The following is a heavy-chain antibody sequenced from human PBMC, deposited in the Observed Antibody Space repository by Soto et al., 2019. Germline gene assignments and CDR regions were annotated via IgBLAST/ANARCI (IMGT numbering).Heavy chain of an antibody. CDR3: ANPDDIVVVVAATPPPYFDY. CDR2: IRGSGGST. V-gene: IGHV3-23*01. J-gene: IGHJ4*02. D-gene: IGHD2-15*01. CDR1: GFTFSSYA. Sequence: EVQLLESGGGLVQPGGSLRLSCAASGFTFSSYAMSWVRQAPGKGLEWVSAIRGSGGSTYYADSVKGRFTISRDNSKNTLYLQMDSLRAGDTAVYYCANPDDIVVVVAATPPPYFDYWGQGTLVTVSS.